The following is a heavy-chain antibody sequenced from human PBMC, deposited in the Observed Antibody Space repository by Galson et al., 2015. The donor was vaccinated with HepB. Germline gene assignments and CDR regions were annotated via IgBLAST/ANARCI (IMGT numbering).Heavy chain of an antibody. CDR2: ISWNSGSI. V-gene: IGHV3-9*01. Sequence: SLRLSCAASGFTFDDYAMHWVRQAPGKGLEWVSGISWNSGSIGYADSVKGRFTISRDNAKNSLYLQMNSLRAEDTALYYCAKDRMGSGSYYLDYWGQGTLVTVSS. D-gene: IGHD3-10*01. J-gene: IGHJ4*02. CDR3: AKDRMGSGSYYLDY. CDR1: GFTFDDYA.